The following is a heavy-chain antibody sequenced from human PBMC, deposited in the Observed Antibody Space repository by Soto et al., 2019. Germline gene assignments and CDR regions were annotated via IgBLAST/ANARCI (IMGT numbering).Heavy chain of an antibody. J-gene: IGHJ4*02. CDR1: GYAFINFW. Sequence: GESLKISCKGSGYAFINFWIGWVRQMPGKGLEWMGIIYTSNSETRYSPSFQGQVTMSVDKSTATAYLQWSSLKASDTAVYYCARPGGSGTFYKFDFWGQGTPGTVS. CDR2: IYTSNSET. D-gene: IGHD3-10*01. CDR3: ARPGGSGTFYKFDF. V-gene: IGHV5-51*01.